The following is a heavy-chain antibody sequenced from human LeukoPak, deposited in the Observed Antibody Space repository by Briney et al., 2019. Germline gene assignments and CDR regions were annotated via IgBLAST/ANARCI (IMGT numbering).Heavy chain of an antibody. CDR3: ARGDIVVVPAANYYYGMDV. Sequence: GGSLRLSCAASGFTFSSYSMNWVRQPPGKGLEWVSSISSSSGYIYYADSVKGRFTISRDNAKNSLYLQMNSLRAEDTAVYYGARGDIVVVPAANYYYGMDVWGQGTTVTVSS. CDR1: GFTFSSYS. D-gene: IGHD2-2*01. J-gene: IGHJ6*02. V-gene: IGHV3-21*01. CDR2: ISSSSGYI.